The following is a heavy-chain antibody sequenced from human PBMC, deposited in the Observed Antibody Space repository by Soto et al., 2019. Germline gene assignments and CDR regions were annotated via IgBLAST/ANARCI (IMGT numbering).Heavy chain of an antibody. CDR2: ISSSTSYV. Sequence: GGSLRLSCAASGFTFSRYGMNWLRQAPGKGLEWVASISSSTSYVYYADSVKGRFSTSRDNAKNILYLEMYALRAEDTAVYYCARDPSEGRVGNWFESWGQGTLVTVSS. D-gene: IGHD2-2*01. CDR3: ARDPSEGRVGNWFES. CDR1: GFTFSRYG. V-gene: IGHV3-21*06. J-gene: IGHJ5*01.